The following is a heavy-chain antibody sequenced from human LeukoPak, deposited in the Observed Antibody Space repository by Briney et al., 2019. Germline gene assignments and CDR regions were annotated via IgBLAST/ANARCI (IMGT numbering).Heavy chain of an antibody. D-gene: IGHD6-13*01. Sequence: GGSLRLSCAASGFDFSGYSMTWVRQAPGRGLEWLSYISASGTTIYYAESVKGRFTISRDNAKNSMYLQMDSLRAEDTAVYYCARDSSWYYFDYWGQGTLVTVSS. CDR1: GFDFSGYS. CDR3: ARDSSWYYFDY. V-gene: IGHV3-48*01. J-gene: IGHJ4*02. CDR2: ISASGTTI.